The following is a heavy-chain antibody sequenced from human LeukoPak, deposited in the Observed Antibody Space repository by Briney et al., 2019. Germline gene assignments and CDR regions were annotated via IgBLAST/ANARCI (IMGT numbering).Heavy chain of an antibody. J-gene: IGHJ6*02. CDR3: ARDGSHVDYYDSSGYAPGMDV. CDR2: ISYDGSNK. Sequence: GGSLRLSCAASGFTFSSYAMHWVRQAPGKGLEWVAVISYDGSNKYYADSVKGRFTISRDNSKNTLYLQMNSLRAEDTAEYYCARDGSHVDYYDSSGYAPGMDVWGQGTTVTVSS. D-gene: IGHD3-22*01. V-gene: IGHV3-30-3*01. CDR1: GFTFSSYA.